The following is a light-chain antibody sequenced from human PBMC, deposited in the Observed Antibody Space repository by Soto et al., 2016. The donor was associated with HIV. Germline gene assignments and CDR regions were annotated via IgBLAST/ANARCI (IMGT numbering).Light chain of an antibody. CDR3: QSADSSGIXEV. Sequence: SYELTQPPSVSVSPGQTARITCSGDALPKQYAYWYQQKPGQAPVLVIYKDSERPSGVPERFSGSSSGTTLTLTISGVQAEDEADYYCQSADSSGIXEVFGGGTKLTV. J-gene: IGLJ3*02. V-gene: IGLV3-25*03. CDR2: KDS. CDR1: ALPKQY.